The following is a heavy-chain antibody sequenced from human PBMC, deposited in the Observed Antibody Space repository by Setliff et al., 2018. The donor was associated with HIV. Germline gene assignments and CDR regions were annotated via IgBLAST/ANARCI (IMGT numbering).Heavy chain of an antibody. CDR2: IRYDGSNK. D-gene: IGHD3-22*01. J-gene: IGHJ4*02. V-gene: IGHV3-30*02. Sequence: GGSLRLSCAASGFTFSSYGRHWVRQAPGTGLEWVAFIRYDGSNKYYADSVKGRFTISRDNSKNTLYLQMNSLRAEDTAVYYCAKPRHYDSSGYYHYWGQGTLVTVSS. CDR3: AKPRHYDSSGYYHY. CDR1: GFTFSSYG.